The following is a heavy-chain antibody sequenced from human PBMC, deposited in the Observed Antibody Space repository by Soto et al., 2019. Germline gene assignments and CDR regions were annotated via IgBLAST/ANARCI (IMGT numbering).Heavy chain of an antibody. D-gene: IGHD4-17*01. CDR1: GFTFSSYE. J-gene: IGHJ4*02. Sequence: EVQLVESGGGLVQPGGSLRLSCAASGFTFSSYEMNWVRQAPGKGLEWVSYISSSGSTIYYADSVKGRFTISRDNAKNSLYLQMNSLRAEDTAVYYCAKDQSTVVTPYFDYWGQGTLVTVSS. CDR2: ISSSGSTI. CDR3: AKDQSTVVTPYFDY. V-gene: IGHV3-48*03.